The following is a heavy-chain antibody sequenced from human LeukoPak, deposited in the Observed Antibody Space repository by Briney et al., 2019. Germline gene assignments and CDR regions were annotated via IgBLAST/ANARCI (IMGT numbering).Heavy chain of an antibody. D-gene: IGHD3-3*01. V-gene: IGHV3-23*01. CDR2: VSGSGGST. Sequence: GGSLRLSCAASGFTFNSYAMTWVRQAPGKGLEWVSAVSGSGGSTYYPDSVGGRFTISRDNSKDTLYLQINSLRVEDTAVYFCAKLGYYDFWSNYLVFDNWGQGTLVTVSS. CDR3: AKLGYYDFWSNYLVFDN. CDR1: GFTFNSYA. J-gene: IGHJ4*02.